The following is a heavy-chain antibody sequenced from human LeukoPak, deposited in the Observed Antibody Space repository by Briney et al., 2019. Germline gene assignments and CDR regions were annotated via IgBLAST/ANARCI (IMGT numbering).Heavy chain of an antibody. Sequence: SETLSLTCTVSGGSISSGDYYWSWIRQPPGKALEWIGYIYYSGSTYYNPSLKSRVTISVDTSKNQFSLKLSSVTAADTAVYYCAREGYCSGGSCYSGIDYWGRGTLVTVSS. V-gene: IGHV4-30-4*01. CDR2: IYYSGST. CDR1: GGSISSGDYY. CDR3: AREGYCSGGSCYSGIDY. D-gene: IGHD2-15*01. J-gene: IGHJ4*02.